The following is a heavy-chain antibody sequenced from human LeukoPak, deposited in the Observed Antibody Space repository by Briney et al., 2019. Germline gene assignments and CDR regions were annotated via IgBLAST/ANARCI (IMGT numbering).Heavy chain of an antibody. J-gene: IGHJ3*02. CDR2: IYHSGST. CDR3: AREGVGDAFDI. CDR1: GGSISSGGYS. V-gene: IGHV4-30-2*01. Sequence: SETLSLTCAVSGGSISSGGYSWSWIRQPPGKGLEWIGYIYHSGSTYYNPSLKSRVTISVDRSKNQFSLKLSPVTAADTAVYYCAREGVGDAFDIWGQGTMVTVSS.